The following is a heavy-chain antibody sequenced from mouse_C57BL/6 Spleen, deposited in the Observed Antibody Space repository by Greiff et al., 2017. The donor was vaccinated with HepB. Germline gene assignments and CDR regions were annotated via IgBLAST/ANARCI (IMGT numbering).Heavy chain of an antibody. CDR1: GYSITSGYY. D-gene: IGHD2-4*01. J-gene: IGHJ3*01. Sequence: EVQLQESGPGLVKPSQSLSLTCSVTGYSITSGYYWNWIRQFPGNKLEWMGYISYDGSNNYNPSLKNRISIPRDTSKNQFFLKLNSVTTEDTATYYCARDKSYYDYDGGFAYWGQGTLVTVSA. V-gene: IGHV3-6*01. CDR3: ARDKSYYDYDGGFAY. CDR2: ISYDGSN.